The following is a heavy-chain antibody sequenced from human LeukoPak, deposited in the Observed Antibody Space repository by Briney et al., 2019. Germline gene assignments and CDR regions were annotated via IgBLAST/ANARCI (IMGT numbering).Heavy chain of an antibody. CDR3: ARGYSGYSNY. J-gene: IGHJ4*02. Sequence: SETLSLTCTVSGGSISSGTFYWGWLRQPPGKDPEWIGTISYSGTTYYNPSLKSRVTISLDTSKNQFSLKVSSVTAADTAVYYCARGYSGYSNYWGQGTLVTVSS. CDR2: ISYSGTT. D-gene: IGHD5-12*01. CDR1: GGSISSGTFY. V-gene: IGHV4-39*07.